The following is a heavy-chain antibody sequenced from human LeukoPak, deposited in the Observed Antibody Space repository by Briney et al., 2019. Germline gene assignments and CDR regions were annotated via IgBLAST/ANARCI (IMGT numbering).Heavy chain of an antibody. CDR2: ISSIGSTI. CDR3: ARVTEGITMVRGVLGAFDI. Sequence: PGGSMRLACAASGFTFSSYEMNWVRQAPGKGLEWVSYISSIGSTIYYADSVKGRFTISRGNAKNSLYLQMNRLRAEDTAVYYCARVTEGITMVRGVLGAFDIWGQGTMVTVSS. J-gene: IGHJ3*02. CDR1: GFTFSSYE. V-gene: IGHV3-48*03. D-gene: IGHD3-10*01.